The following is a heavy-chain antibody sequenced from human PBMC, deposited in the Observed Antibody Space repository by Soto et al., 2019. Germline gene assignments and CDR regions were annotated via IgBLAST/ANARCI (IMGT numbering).Heavy chain of an antibody. Sequence: QVQLQESGPGLVKPSQTLSLTCTVSDGSISSGGYYWSWIRQHPGKGLEWIGYTHYSGTYYNPSLKCRASISGDTSKNQFALKLGSVTAADTAVYYCARVGGDTTSSFDYWGQGTLVTVSS. J-gene: IGHJ4*02. CDR2: THYSGT. CDR3: ARVGGDTTSSFDY. V-gene: IGHV4-31*03. CDR1: DGSISSGGYY. D-gene: IGHD2-2*01.